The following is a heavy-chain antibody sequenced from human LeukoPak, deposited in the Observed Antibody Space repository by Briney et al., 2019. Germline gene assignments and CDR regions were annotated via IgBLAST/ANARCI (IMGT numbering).Heavy chain of an antibody. CDR2: INPNDGST. Sequence: ASVKVSCKASGYTFISYWIQWVRQAPGQGLEWVALINPNDGSTTNAPKFQGRVTMTRDTSTSTVYMDLSSLTSDDTAVYYCARAPRHSSTMLDYWGQGTLSPSPQ. J-gene: IGHJ4*02. V-gene: IGHV1-46*01. D-gene: IGHD6-13*01. CDR1: GYTFISYW. CDR3: ARAPRHSSTMLDY.